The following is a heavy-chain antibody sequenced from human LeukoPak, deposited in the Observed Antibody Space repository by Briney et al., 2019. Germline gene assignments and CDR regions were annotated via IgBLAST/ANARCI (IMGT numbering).Heavy chain of an antibody. D-gene: IGHD3-10*01. V-gene: IGHV4-61*01. CDR2: IYYSGST. CDR3: ARYYYGSGSRPGAFDS. Sequence: SETLSLTCTVSGVSISSSSYYWTWIRQPPGKGLEWIGYIYYSGSTNYNPSLKSRVTMSVDTSKNQFSLRLTSLTPADTAVYYCARYYYGSGSRPGAFDSWGQGTLVTVSS. J-gene: IGHJ4*02. CDR1: GVSISSSSYY.